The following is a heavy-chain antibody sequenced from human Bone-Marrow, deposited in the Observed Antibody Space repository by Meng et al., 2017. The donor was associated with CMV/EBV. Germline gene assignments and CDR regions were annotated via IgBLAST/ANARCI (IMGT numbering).Heavy chain of an antibody. D-gene: IGHD6-19*01. CDR3: ERTQWLRLGKTIGPFDI. J-gene: IGHJ3*02. Sequence: GESLKISCAASGFTFTSHHMNWVRQAPGRGLEWVSSITRGSSYIYYAVSVKGRFTLSRDDAKNSLYLRMDSLRADDTAVYYCERTQWLRLGKTIGPFDIWGQGTTVTVSS. CDR2: ITRGSSYI. V-gene: IGHV3-21*01. CDR1: GFTFTSHH.